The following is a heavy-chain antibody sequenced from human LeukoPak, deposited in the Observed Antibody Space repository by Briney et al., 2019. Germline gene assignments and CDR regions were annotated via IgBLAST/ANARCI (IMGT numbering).Heavy chain of an antibody. J-gene: IGHJ4*02. Sequence: SETLSLTCAVYGGSFSGYYWSWIRQPPGKGLEWVGEINHSGSTNYNPSLKRRVTIPVDTSKNQFSLKLSSVTAADTAVYYCARRRSISWYYFDYWGQGTLVTVSS. V-gene: IGHV4-34*01. CDR1: GGSFSGYY. D-gene: IGHD6-13*01. CDR2: INHSGST. CDR3: ARRRSISWYYFDY.